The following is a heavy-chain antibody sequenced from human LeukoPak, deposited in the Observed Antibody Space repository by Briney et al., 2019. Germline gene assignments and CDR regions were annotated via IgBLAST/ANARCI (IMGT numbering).Heavy chain of an antibody. V-gene: IGHV3-23*01. CDR1: GFTFSDYY. D-gene: IGHD3-22*01. CDR3: AKYPTAGYDRRYCNY. J-gene: IGHJ4*02. Sequence: QPGGSLRLSCAASGFTFSDYYMSWIRQAPGKGLEWVSAISGSGGNTYYADSVKGRFTISRDNSKNTLYLQMNSLRAEDTAVYYCAKYPTAGYDRRYCNYWGQGTLVTVSS. CDR2: ISGSGGNT.